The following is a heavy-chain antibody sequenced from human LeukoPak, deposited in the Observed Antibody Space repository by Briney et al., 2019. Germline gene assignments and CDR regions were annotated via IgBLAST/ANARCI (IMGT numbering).Heavy chain of an antibody. D-gene: IGHD1-26*01. CDR2: ISSSSITI. CDR3: ARDRGGTYSAIDY. V-gene: IGHV3-48*04. J-gene: IGHJ4*02. Sequence: GGSLRLSCAASGFTFSSYSLNWVRQAPGKGLEWVSFISSSSITIYYADSVKGRFTISRDNAEKSLYLQMNSLRAEDTAVYYCARDRGGTYSAIDYWGQGTLVTVSS. CDR1: GFTFSSYS.